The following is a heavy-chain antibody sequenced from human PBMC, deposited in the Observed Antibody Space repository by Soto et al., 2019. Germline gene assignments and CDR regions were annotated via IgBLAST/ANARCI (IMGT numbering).Heavy chain of an antibody. CDR2: IYHSGST. CDR3: ARVKTYYYGSGRPHNCFDP. CDR1: GGSISSGGYS. D-gene: IGHD3-10*01. V-gene: IGHV4-30-2*01. J-gene: IGHJ5*02. Sequence: QLQLQESGSGLVKPSQTLSLTCAVSGGSISSGGYSWSWIRQPPGKGLEWIGYIYHSGSTYYNPSLKSRVTISVDRSKNQFSLKLSSVTAADTAVYYCARVKTYYYGSGRPHNCFDPWGQGTLVTVSS.